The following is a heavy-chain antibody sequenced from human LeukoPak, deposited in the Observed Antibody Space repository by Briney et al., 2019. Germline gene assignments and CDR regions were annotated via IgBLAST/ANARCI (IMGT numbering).Heavy chain of an antibody. J-gene: IGHJ3*02. CDR3: AKGFYDNSASGVFDI. D-gene: IGHD3-22*01. CDR2: ISASGGST. Sequence: GGSLRLSCAAFGFTFSGFATSWVRQAPGKGLEWVSGISASGGSTYYADSVKGRFTISRDNSKNTLYLQMNSLRAEDTAVYYCAKGFYDNSASGVFDIWGQGTMVTVSS. V-gene: IGHV3-23*01. CDR1: GFTFSGFA.